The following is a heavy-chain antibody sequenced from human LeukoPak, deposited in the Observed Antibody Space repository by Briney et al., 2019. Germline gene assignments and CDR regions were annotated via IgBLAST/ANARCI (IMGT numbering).Heavy chain of an antibody. CDR3: ARGRSARCSGGSCYSGANWFDP. CDR2: INPSGGST. Sequence: ASVKVSCKASGYTFTSYYMHWVRQAPGQGLEWMGIINPSGGSTSYAQKFQGRVTMTRDTSTSTVYMELSSLRSEDTAVYYCARGRSARCSGGSCYSGANWFDPWGQGTLVTVSS. CDR1: GYTFTSYY. J-gene: IGHJ5*02. V-gene: IGHV1-46*01. D-gene: IGHD2-15*01.